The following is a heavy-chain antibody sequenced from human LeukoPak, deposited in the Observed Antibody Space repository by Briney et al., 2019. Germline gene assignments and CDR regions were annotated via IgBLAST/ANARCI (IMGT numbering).Heavy chain of an antibody. CDR2: IYSGGST. V-gene: IGHV3-53*01. D-gene: IGHD2-15*01. CDR3: ASTVAYCSGGSCYPPRFDY. CDR1: GFTFSSYA. Sequence: GGSLRLSCAASGFTFSSYAMSWVRQAPGKGLEWVSVIYSGGSTYYADSVKGRFTISRDNSKNTLYLQMNSLRAEDTAVYYCASTVAYCSGGSCYPPRFDYWGQGTLVTVSS. J-gene: IGHJ4*02.